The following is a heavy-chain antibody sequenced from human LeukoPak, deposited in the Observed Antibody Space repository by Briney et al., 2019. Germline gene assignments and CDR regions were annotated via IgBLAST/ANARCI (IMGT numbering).Heavy chain of an antibody. CDR1: GFTFSSYE. Sequence: PGGSLRLSCAASGFTFSSYEMNWVRQTPGKGLEWVSHISSSGFYKYYSDSVKGRFTISRDNAKNSLYLQMNSLRADDTAVYYCARGEVLLFSFYSWGPGNLVTVSP. D-gene: IGHD1-26*01. CDR3: ARGEVLLFSFYS. V-gene: IGHV3-48*03. J-gene: IGHJ4*02. CDR2: ISSSGFYK.